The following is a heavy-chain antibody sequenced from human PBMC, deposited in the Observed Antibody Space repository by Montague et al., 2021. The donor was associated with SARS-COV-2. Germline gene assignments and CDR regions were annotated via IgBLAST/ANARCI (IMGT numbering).Heavy chain of an antibody. J-gene: IGHJ5*02. CDR3: ARRGGTYYYGSGSFDP. CDR1: GDSITTTTYY. D-gene: IGHD3-10*01. V-gene: IGHV4-39*01. Sequence: SETLSLTCNVSGDSITTTTYYWVWIRQPPGKGLEWIGSINYSGSTFYNPSLKSRLSMSMDTSTNQFSLRLTSMTAADTAIYYCARRGGTYYYGSGSFDPWGQGTLVAVSS. CDR2: INYSGST.